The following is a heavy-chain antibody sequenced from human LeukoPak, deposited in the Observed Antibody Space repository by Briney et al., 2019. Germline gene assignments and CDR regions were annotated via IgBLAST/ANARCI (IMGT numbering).Heavy chain of an antibody. CDR3: ARGDQGYGLPGGFDY. CDR2: IYYSGST. J-gene: IGHJ4*02. Sequence: PSQTLSLTCTVSGGSISSGGYYWSWIRQHPGKGLEWIGYIYYSGSTYYNPSLKSRVTISVDTSKNQFSLKLSSVTAADTAVYYCARGDQGYGLPGGFDYWGQGTLVTVSS. V-gene: IGHV4-31*03. D-gene: IGHD3-16*01. CDR1: GGSISSGGYY.